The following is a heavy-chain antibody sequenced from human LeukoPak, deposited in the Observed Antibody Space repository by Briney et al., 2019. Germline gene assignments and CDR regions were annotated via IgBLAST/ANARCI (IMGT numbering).Heavy chain of an antibody. Sequence: PSETLSLTCTVSGGSISSSSHHWAWIRQPPGKGLDWIGRIYYSERNYYNPSLMSRVTISVDTSNNQFSLKLSSVTAADAAMYYCARHPPYYDDSSGYYAGIAFDIWGQGTMVSVS. CDR1: GGSISSSSHH. V-gene: IGHV4-39*01. J-gene: IGHJ3*02. CDR3: ARHPPYYDDSSGYYAGIAFDI. D-gene: IGHD3-22*01. CDR2: IYYSERN.